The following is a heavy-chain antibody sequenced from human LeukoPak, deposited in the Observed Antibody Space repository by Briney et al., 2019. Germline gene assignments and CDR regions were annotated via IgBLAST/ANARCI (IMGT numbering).Heavy chain of an antibody. J-gene: IGHJ6*04. V-gene: IGHV3-30*18. CDR1: GFTVSSYG. CDR3: AELGITMIGGV. CDR2: ISHDGSYK. Sequence: GRSLRLSCAASGFTVSSYGMHWVRQAPDKGLEWVAVISHDGSYKYYADSVKGRFTISRDNAKNSLYLQMNSLRAEDTAVYYCAELGITMIGGVWGKGTTVTVSS. D-gene: IGHD3-10*02.